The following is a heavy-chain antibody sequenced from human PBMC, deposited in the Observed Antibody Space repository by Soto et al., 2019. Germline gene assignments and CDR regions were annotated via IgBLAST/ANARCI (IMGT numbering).Heavy chain of an antibody. CDR2: MSGSGGTT. D-gene: IGHD3-3*01. CDR3: AKGRSPPVSLVPYYDFWGGVDS. CDR1: GFTFSNYA. Sequence: EVQLLESGGGVIQPGGSLRLSCAASGFTFSNYAMCWVRQAPGKGLEWVSAMSGSGGTTYYADSVKGRLTVFRDNSKNTLYLQMNSLRAEDTAVYYCAKGRSPPVSLVPYYDFWGGVDSSGQGTLVTVSS. J-gene: IGHJ5*01. V-gene: IGHV3-23*01.